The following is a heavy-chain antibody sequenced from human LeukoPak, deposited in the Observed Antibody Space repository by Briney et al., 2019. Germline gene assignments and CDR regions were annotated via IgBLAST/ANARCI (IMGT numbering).Heavy chain of an antibody. Sequence: SETLSLTCTVSGGSISDYYWSWIRQPPGKGLEWIGYIYYSGSTNYNPSLKSRVTISVDTSKNQFSLKLSSVTAADTAVYYCASVLNWNYRANAFDIWGQGTMVTVSS. CDR2: IYYSGST. CDR1: GGSISDYY. D-gene: IGHD1-7*01. CDR3: ASVLNWNYRANAFDI. J-gene: IGHJ3*02. V-gene: IGHV4-59*01.